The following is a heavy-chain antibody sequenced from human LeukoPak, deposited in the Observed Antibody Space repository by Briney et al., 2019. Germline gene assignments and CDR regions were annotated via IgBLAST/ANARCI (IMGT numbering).Heavy chain of an antibody. V-gene: IGHV4-31*03. CDR3: ARLGWGSYRYALLDY. CDR1: GGSISSGGYY. CDR2: IYYSGST. D-gene: IGHD3-16*02. J-gene: IGHJ4*02. Sequence: SETLSLTCTVSGGSISSGGYYWSWIRQHPGKGLEWIGYIYYSGSTYYNPSLKSRVTISVDTSKNQFSLKLSSVTAADTAVYYRARLGWGSYRYALLDYWGQGTLVTVSS.